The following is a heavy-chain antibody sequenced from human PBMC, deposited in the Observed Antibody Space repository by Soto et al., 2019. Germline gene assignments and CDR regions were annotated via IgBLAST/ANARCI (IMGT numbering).Heavy chain of an antibody. D-gene: IGHD3-3*01. J-gene: IGHJ4*02. CDR2: IKSKTDGGTT. Sequence: GGSLRLSCAASGFTFSNAWMSWVRQAPGKGLEWVGRIKSKTDGGTTDYAAPVKGRFTISRDDSKNTLYLQMNSLKTEDTAVYYCTTVSGGVKRRFLEWLATRKPRLLNDYWGQGTLVTVSS. CDR3: TTVSGGVKRRFLEWLATRKPRLLNDY. V-gene: IGHV3-15*01. CDR1: GFTFSNAW.